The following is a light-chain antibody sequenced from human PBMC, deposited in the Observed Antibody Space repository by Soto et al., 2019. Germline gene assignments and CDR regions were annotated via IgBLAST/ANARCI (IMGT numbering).Light chain of an antibody. J-gene: IGLJ3*02. CDR2: EVR. CDR3: SAYTARSTLV. Sequence: QSALTQSASVSGSAGQSITISCSGTMRDVGAYNLVSWYQQHPGTAPKLIIYEVRNRPSGISSRFSGSRSGNTASLTISGLQSEDEGDYYCSAYTARSTLVFGGGTKVTVL. CDR1: MRDVGAYNL. V-gene: IGLV2-14*01.